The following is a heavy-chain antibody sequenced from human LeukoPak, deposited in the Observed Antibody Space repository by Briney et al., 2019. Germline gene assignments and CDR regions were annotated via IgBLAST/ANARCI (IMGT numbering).Heavy chain of an antibody. J-gene: IGHJ3*02. CDR1: GGSISSYY. CDR2: IYYSGST. V-gene: IGHV4-59*01. CDR3: ARWFGWSTYAFDI. D-gene: IGHD3-10*01. Sequence: KSSETLSLTCTVSGGSISSYYWSWIRQPPGKGLKWIGNIYYSGSTNYNPSLKSRVTISVDTSKNQFSLKLSSVTAADTAVYYCARWFGWSTYAFDIWGQGTMVTVSS.